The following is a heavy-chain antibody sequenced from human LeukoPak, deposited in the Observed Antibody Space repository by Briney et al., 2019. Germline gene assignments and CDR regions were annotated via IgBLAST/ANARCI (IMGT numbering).Heavy chain of an antibody. Sequence: GGSLRLSCAASGFTFSSYGMHWVRQAPGKGLEWVAVIWYDGSNKYYADSVKGRFTISRDNSKNTLYLQVNSLRAEDTAVYYCARRYSSGSDYWGQGTLVTVSS. CDR2: IWYDGSNK. D-gene: IGHD6-19*01. V-gene: IGHV3-33*01. J-gene: IGHJ4*02. CDR3: ARRYSSGSDY. CDR1: GFTFSSYG.